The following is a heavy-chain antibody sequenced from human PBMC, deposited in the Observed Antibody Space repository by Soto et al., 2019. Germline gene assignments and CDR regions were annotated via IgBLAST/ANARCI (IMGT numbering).Heavy chain of an antibody. Sequence: GASVKVSCKASGYTFIGYYMHWVLQAPGQGLEWMGWINPKSGGTIYAQRFQGRVTMTRDTSINTAYMELSRLRPDDTAVYYCARDSYYDVLTGYSRNAFDIWGQGTVVTVSS. CDR2: INPKSGGT. J-gene: IGHJ3*02. V-gene: IGHV1-2*02. CDR1: GYTFIGYY. D-gene: IGHD3-9*01. CDR3: ARDSYYDVLTGYSRNAFDI.